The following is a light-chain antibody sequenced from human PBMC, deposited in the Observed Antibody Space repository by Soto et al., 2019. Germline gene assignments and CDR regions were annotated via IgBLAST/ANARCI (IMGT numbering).Light chain of an antibody. CDR2: GAS. Sequence: EIVLTQSPGTLSLSPGERATLSCRASQSVSSNNLAWYQQKLGRAPRLLISGASRRATGIPDRFSGSGSGTDFTLTITSLEPEDFAVYYCQQYANSPITFGQGTRLEIK. CDR3: QQYANSPIT. CDR1: QSVSSNN. J-gene: IGKJ5*01. V-gene: IGKV3-20*01.